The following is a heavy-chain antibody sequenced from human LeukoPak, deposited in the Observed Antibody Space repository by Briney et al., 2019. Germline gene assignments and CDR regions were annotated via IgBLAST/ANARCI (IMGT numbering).Heavy chain of an antibody. D-gene: IGHD6-19*01. CDR1: GFTFSSYG. CDR2: IWYDGSNK. CDR3: ARDELAVAKKGFLDS. J-gene: IGHJ4*02. V-gene: IGHV3-33*01. Sequence: GGSLRLSCAASGFTFSSYGMHWVRQAPGKGLEWVAVIWYDGSNKYYADSVKGRFTISRDNSKNTLYLQVNSLRAEDTAVYYCARDELAVAKKGFLDSWGQGTLVTVSS.